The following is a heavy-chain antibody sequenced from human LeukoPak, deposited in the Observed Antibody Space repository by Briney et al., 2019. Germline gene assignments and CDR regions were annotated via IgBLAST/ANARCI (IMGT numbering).Heavy chain of an antibody. V-gene: IGHV3-23*01. CDR3: AKVVGRYGDPRFDY. CDR1: GFTFSSYA. Sequence: GGSLRLSCAASGFTFSSYAMSWVRQAPGKGLEGVSAISGSGGSTYYADSVKGRFTISRDNSKNTLYLQMNSLRAEDTPVYYCAKVVGRYGDPRFDYWGQGTLVTVSS. CDR2: ISGSGGST. J-gene: IGHJ4*02. D-gene: IGHD4-17*01.